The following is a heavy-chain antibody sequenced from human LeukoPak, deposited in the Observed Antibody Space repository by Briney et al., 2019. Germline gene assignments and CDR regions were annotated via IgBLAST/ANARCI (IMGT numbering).Heavy chain of an antibody. J-gene: IGHJ4*02. Sequence: PGGSLRLSCAASGFTFSSYGMNWVRQAPGKGLEWISYISSSSSTIYYADSVKGRFTISRDNAKNSMYLQMNSLRAEDTAVYYCAWLGITMLRGVIRESDSWGQGTLVTVSS. D-gene: IGHD3-10*01. CDR3: AWLGITMLRGVIRESDS. V-gene: IGHV3-48*01. CDR2: ISSSSSTI. CDR1: GFTFSSYG.